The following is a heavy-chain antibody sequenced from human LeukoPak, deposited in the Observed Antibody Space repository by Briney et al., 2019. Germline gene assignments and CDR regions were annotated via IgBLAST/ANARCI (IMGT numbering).Heavy chain of an antibody. Sequence: SVKVSCKASGGTFSSYAISWVRQAPGQGLEWMGGIIPIFGTANYAQKFQGRVTITTDESTSTAYMELSSLRSEDTAVYYCASTVVVTAWEEYYFDYWGQGTLITVSS. CDR1: GGTFSSYA. D-gene: IGHD2-21*02. J-gene: IGHJ4*02. CDR3: ASTVVVTAWEEYYFDY. V-gene: IGHV1-69*05. CDR2: IIPIFGTA.